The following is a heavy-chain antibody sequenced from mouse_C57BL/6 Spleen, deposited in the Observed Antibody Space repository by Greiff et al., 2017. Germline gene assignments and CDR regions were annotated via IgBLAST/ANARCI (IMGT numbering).Heavy chain of an antibody. D-gene: IGHD2-1*01. J-gene: IGHJ3*01. CDR3: ARWTRCNYVFAY. CDR1: GYTFTSYW. Sequence: QVQLQQPGTDLVKPGASVKLSCKASGYTFTSYWMHWVKQRPGQGLEWIGNINPSNGSTNYNEKFKSKATLTVDKSSSTAYMQLSSLTSEDSAVYYCARWTRCNYVFAYWGQGTLVTVSA. V-gene: IGHV1-53*01. CDR2: INPSNGST.